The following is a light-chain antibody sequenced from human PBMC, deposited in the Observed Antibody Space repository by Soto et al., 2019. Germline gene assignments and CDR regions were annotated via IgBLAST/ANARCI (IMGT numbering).Light chain of an antibody. CDR2: EGI. V-gene: IGLV2-14*02. J-gene: IGLJ1*01. CDR1: SSDIGTYNL. Sequence: QSALTQPASVSGSPGQSITISCTGTSSDIGTYNLVSWYQHYPGKAPKLMIYEGIKRPSGVSNRFSGSKSGNSASLTISGLQAEDEADYYCSSYASSSSYVFGGGTKVTVL. CDR3: SSYASSSSYV.